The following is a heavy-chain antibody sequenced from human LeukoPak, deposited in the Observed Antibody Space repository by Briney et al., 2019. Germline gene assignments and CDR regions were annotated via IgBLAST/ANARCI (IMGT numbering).Heavy chain of an antibody. CDR2: IKQDGTQK. D-gene: IGHD2-21*02. Sequence: PGGSLRLSCAASGFTFINYWMRWVRQAPGKGLEWVADIKQDGTQKYYVDSVEGRFTISRDNAKNSLYLQMNSLRVEDTAVYYCARDCGSDCSQAFDIWGQGTMVTVSS. V-gene: IGHV3-7*05. CDR1: GFTFINYW. J-gene: IGHJ3*02. CDR3: ARDCGSDCSQAFDI.